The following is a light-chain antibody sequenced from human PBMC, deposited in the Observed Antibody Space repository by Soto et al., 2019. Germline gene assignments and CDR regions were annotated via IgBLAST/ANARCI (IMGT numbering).Light chain of an antibody. CDR3: QQYSHLIT. Sequence: DIQITQSPSSLSASVGDRVTIACQANQDIGNYLNWYQQKPGKAPRLLIYDASNLEIGVPSRFSGSGSGTDFTFTISSLQPEDIATYYCQQYSHLITFGQGTRLEIK. V-gene: IGKV1-33*01. CDR2: DAS. J-gene: IGKJ5*01. CDR1: QDIGNY.